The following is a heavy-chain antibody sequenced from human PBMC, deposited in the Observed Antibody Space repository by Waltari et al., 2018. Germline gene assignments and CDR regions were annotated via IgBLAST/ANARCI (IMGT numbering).Heavy chain of an antibody. D-gene: IGHD5-12*01. J-gene: IGHJ4*02. V-gene: IGHV1-69*10. CDR2: IIPILGKA. Sequence: QVQLVQSGAEVKKPGSSVKVSCTASGGTFSSYAISWVRQAPGQGLEWMGGIIPILGKANYAKRCEGRVTITAEKAKSTGYRGLSSVRCEDTGVYYWGGGGGGEMATIGGYWGQGTLVTVSS. CDR3: GGGGGGEMATIGGY. CDR1: GGTFSSYA.